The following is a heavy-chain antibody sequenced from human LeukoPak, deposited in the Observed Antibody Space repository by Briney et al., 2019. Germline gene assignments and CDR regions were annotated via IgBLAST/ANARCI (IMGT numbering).Heavy chain of an antibody. CDR2: IGISSGNT. CDR3: ARDYKYAFDN. Sequence: GGSLRLSCAASGFTFSDYSMNWVRQAPGKGLEWISYIGISSGNTKYADSVKGRFTISGDKAKNSLYLQMNSLRVEDTAVYYCARDYKYAFDNWGQGTLVIVSS. J-gene: IGHJ4*02. CDR1: GFTFSDYS. V-gene: IGHV3-48*01. D-gene: IGHD5-24*01.